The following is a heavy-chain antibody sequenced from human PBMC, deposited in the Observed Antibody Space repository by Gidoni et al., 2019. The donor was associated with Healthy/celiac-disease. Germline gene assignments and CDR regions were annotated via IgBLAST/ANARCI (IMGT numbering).Heavy chain of an antibody. D-gene: IGHD3-3*01. J-gene: IGHJ3*02. CDR1: GFTFSSYA. V-gene: IGHV3-23*01. CDR3: AKDPRAGWRDAFDI. Sequence: EVQLLESGGGLVQPGGSRRLSCAAAGFTFSSYAMCWGRQAPGKGLEWVSAISGSGGSTYYADSVKGRFTISRDNSKNTLYLQMNSLRAEDTAVYYCAKDPRAGWRDAFDIWGQGTMVTVSS. CDR2: ISGSGGST.